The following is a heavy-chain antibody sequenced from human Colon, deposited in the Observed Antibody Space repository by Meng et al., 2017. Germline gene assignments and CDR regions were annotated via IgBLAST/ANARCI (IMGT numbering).Heavy chain of an antibody. J-gene: IGHJ4*02. Sequence: ASVKVSCKASGYTFTGYYMHWVRQAPGQGLEWMGRINPNSGGTNYAQKFQGRVTMTRDTSISTAYMELSRLRSDDTAVYYCARDRALTGDFSDYWGQGTLVTVSS. D-gene: IGHD2-21*02. CDR1: GYTFTGYY. CDR3: ARDRALTGDFSDY. V-gene: IGHV1-2*06. CDR2: INPNSGGT.